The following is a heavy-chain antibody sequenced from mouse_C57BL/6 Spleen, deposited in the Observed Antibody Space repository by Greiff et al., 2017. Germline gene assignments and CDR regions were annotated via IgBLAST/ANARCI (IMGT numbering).Heavy chain of an antibody. Sequence: QVQLQQPGAELVMPGASVKLSCKASGYTFTSYWMHWVKQRPGQGLEWIGEIDPSDSYTNYNQKFKGKSTLTVDKSSSTAYMQLSSLTSEDSAVYYCARSALLGAMDYWGQGTSVTVSS. V-gene: IGHV1-69*01. CDR3: ARSALLGAMDY. CDR2: IDPSDSYT. D-gene: IGHD2-10*01. CDR1: GYTFTSYW. J-gene: IGHJ4*01.